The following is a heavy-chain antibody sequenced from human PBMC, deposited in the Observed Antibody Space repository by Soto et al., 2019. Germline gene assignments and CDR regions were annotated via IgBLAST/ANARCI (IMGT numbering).Heavy chain of an antibody. V-gene: IGHV3-23*01. J-gene: IGHJ4*02. CDR1: GFTFNNYA. CDR3: AIGRGGSGSLTPRVDF. CDR2: ISGGGDTT. D-gene: IGHD3-10*01. Sequence: EVQLLESGGGLVQPGGSLRLSCAASGFTFNNYAMSWVRQAPGKGLEWVSAISGGGDTTSYADSVKGRFTVSRDGSKNTLYLQMNSRRAEDTAVYYCAIGRGGSGSLTPRVDFWGQGTLVTVSS.